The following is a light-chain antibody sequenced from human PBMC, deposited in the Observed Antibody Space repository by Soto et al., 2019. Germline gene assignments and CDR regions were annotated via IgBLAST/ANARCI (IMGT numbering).Light chain of an antibody. J-gene: IGKJ1*01. CDR3: QQRSTWPWT. Sequence: EIVLTQSPATLSLSPGERATLSCRASQSVSIYLAWYQQKPGQAPRLLIYDSSNRATGIPARFSGSGSGTDLTLTISSLEPEDSAVYYCQQRSTWPWTVGQGTKVEIK. CDR1: QSVSIY. CDR2: DSS. V-gene: IGKV3-11*01.